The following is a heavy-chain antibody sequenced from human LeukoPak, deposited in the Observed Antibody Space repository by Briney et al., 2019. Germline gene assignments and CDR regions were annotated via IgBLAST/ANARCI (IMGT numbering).Heavy chain of an antibody. CDR1: GFPFGSYV. Sequence: PGGSLRLSCEASGFPFGSYVMSWVCQAPXXXLEWIAYINHNAEMIFYPDFVKGRFTISRDNAKSSLHLQMNALRYEDTAIYYCARDHDWAFDLWGQGTLVTVSP. J-gene: IGHJ4*02. CDR2: INHNAEMI. CDR3: ARDHDWAFDL. V-gene: IGHV3-48*02. D-gene: IGHD3-9*01.